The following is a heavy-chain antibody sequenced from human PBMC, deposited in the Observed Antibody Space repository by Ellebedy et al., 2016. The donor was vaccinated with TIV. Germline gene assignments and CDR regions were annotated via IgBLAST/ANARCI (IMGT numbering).Heavy chain of an antibody. CDR2: ISDDGSNK. CDR3: ARDKNTGYIDY. Sequence: GESLKISCAASGLTFSSYWMHWVRQAPGKGLEWVAVISDDGSNKIYADSVKGRFTMSRDNSKKTLYLEMNSLRAEDTAVYYCARDKNTGYIDYWGQGALVTVSS. J-gene: IGHJ4*02. D-gene: IGHD2-8*02. V-gene: IGHV3-30-3*01. CDR1: GLTFSSYW.